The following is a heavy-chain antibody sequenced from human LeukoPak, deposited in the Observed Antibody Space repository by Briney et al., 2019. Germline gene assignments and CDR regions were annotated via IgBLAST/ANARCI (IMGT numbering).Heavy chain of an antibody. J-gene: IGHJ4*02. D-gene: IGHD2-15*01. CDR3: ANMGGVVVVAATD. V-gene: IGHV3-23*01. CDR1: GFTFSSYA. Sequence: GGSLRLSCAASGFTFSSYAMSWVRQAPGKGLEWVSAISGSGGSTYYADSVKGRFTISRDNSKNTLYLQMNSLRAEDTAVYYCANMGGVVVVAATDWGQGALVTVSS. CDR2: ISGSGGST.